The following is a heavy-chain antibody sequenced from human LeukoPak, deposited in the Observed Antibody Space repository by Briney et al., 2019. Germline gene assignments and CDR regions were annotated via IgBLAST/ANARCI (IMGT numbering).Heavy chain of an antibody. D-gene: IGHD3/OR15-3a*01. CDR1: GFPFSTYA. V-gene: IGHV3-23*01. CDR3: AKRGVVIRVFLVGFHKEAFYFES. J-gene: IGHJ4*02. CDR2: ISGSGGST. Sequence: GGSLRLSCAASGFPFSTYAMTWARQAPGKGLEWVAGISGSGGSTIYADSVKGRFTISRDNPKNTLYLQMNSLRAEDTAFYFCAKRGVVIRVFLVGFHKEAFYFESWGQGALVTVSS.